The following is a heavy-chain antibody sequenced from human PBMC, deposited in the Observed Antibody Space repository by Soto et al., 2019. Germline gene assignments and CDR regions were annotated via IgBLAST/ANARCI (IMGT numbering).Heavy chain of an antibody. D-gene: IGHD3-22*01. V-gene: IGHV4-59*01. CDR1: GGSISSYY. CDR2: IYYSGST. Sequence: LSLTCTVSGGSISSYYWSWIRQPPGKGLEWIGYIYYSGSTNYNPSLKSRVTISVDTSKNQFSLKLSSVTAADTAVYYCARDKGTSYYDSSGYSGPNWFDPWGQGTLVTVSS. CDR3: ARDKGTSYYDSSGYSGPNWFDP. J-gene: IGHJ5*02.